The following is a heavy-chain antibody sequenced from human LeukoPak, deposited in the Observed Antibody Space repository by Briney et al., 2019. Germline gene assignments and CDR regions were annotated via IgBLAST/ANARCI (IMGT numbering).Heavy chain of an antibody. Sequence: ASVTVSFKASGSIFSIYSRHWVRQAPGQALEWMGLINPSGGSQGYAHRFQGSLILTRDTSTSTVSMELSSLRYEHTAVYYCVRDDSTVCGGDCVSTYCDHWGQGTLITVPS. V-gene: IGHV1-46*01. D-gene: IGHD2-21*01. CDR2: INPSGGSQ. CDR3: VRDDSTVCGGDCVSTYCDH. J-gene: IGHJ4*02. CDR1: GSIFSIYS.